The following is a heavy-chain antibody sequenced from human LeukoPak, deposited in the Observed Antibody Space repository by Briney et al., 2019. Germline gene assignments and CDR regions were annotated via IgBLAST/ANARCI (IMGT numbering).Heavy chain of an antibody. CDR2: ISYDGSNK. Sequence: GGSLRLSCAASGFTFSSYAMHWVRQAPGKGLEWVAVISYDGSNKYYADSVKGLFTISRDNSKNTLYLQMNSLRAEDTAVYYCAREVRYSGYRFDYWGQGTLVTVSS. CDR1: GFTFSSYA. J-gene: IGHJ4*02. CDR3: AREVRYSGYRFDY. D-gene: IGHD5-12*01. V-gene: IGHV3-30-3*01.